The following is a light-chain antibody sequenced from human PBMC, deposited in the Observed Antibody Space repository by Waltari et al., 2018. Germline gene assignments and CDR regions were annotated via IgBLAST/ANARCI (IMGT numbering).Light chain of an antibody. Sequence: DIQMTQSPSSLPASVGDRVSITCRTSQSISNYLNWYHQRPGEAPHLLIYAASSLQSGVSSRFSGSGSGTDFSLTISSLQPEDVGIYYCQQSYATVWTFGLGTKVEIK. CDR1: QSISNY. CDR3: QQSYATVWT. V-gene: IGKV1-39*01. CDR2: AAS. J-gene: IGKJ1*01.